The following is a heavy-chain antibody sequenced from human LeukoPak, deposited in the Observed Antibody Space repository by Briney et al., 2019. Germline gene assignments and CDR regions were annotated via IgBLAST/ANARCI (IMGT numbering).Heavy chain of an antibody. CDR3: ARDSFPVNYYDSSGYYYPKD. J-gene: IGHJ4*02. CDR2: ISSSSSYT. CDR1: GFTFSDYY. D-gene: IGHD3-22*01. V-gene: IGHV3-11*05. Sequence: GGSLRLSCAASGFTFSDYYMSWIRQAPGKGLEWVSYISSSSSYTNYADSVKGRFTISRDNAKNSLYLQMNSLRAEDTAVHYCARDSFPVNYYDSSGYYYPKDWGQGTLVTVSS.